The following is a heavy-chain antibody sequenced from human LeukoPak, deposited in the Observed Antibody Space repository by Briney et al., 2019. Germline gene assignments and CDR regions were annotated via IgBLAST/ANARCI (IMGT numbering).Heavy chain of an antibody. D-gene: IGHD5-18*01. J-gene: IGHJ6*03. V-gene: IGHV4-59*01. CDR3: ARVVGYSYGNYYYYMDV. Sequence: SETLSLTCSVSGGSISSYYWSWIRQPPGKGLEWFGYIYYSGSTNYNPSLKSRVTISVDTSKNQFSLKLSSVTAADTAVYYCARVVGYSYGNYYYYMDVWGKGTTVTVSS. CDR2: IYYSGST. CDR1: GGSISSYY.